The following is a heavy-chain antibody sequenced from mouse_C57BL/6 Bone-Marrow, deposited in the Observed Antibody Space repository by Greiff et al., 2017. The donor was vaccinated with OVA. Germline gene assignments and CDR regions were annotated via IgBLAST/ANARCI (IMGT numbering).Heavy chain of an antibody. D-gene: IGHD2-14*01. Sequence: QVQLQQSGPELVKPGASVKISCKASGYAFSSSWMNWVKQRPGKGLEWIGRIYPGDGDTNYNGKFKGKATLTADKSSSTAYMQLSSLTSEDSAVYFCARGGYGYGLDYWGQGTTLTVSS. J-gene: IGHJ2*01. CDR2: IYPGDGDT. CDR3: ARGGYGYGLDY. CDR1: GYAFSSSW. V-gene: IGHV1-82*01.